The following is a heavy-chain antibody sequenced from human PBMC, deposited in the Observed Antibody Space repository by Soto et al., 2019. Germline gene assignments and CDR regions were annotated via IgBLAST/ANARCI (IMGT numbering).Heavy chain of an antibody. Sequence: DSVKVSCKASGYTFTSYFISWVRQAPGQGLEWMGWISAYNGNTNYAQKLQGRVTMTTDTSTSTAYMELRSLRSDDTAVYYCARTIVLMVYGAFDIWGQGTMVTVSS. D-gene: IGHD2-8*01. V-gene: IGHV1-18*01. CDR1: GYTFTSYF. CDR2: ISAYNGNT. CDR3: ARTIVLMVYGAFDI. J-gene: IGHJ3*02.